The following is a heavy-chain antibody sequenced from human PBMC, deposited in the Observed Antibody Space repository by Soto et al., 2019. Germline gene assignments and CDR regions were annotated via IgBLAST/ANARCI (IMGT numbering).Heavy chain of an antibody. Sequence: EVQLLESGEGLVQPGGSLRLSCAASGFTFSSYAMSWVRQAPGKGLEWVSAISDSGGSTYYADSVKGRFTISRDNSKNTLYLQMNSLRAEDTAVYYCAKAPNGWNGMDVWGQGTTVTVS. CDR2: ISDSGGST. V-gene: IGHV3-23*01. D-gene: IGHD2-8*01. CDR1: GFTFSSYA. CDR3: AKAPNGWNGMDV. J-gene: IGHJ6*02.